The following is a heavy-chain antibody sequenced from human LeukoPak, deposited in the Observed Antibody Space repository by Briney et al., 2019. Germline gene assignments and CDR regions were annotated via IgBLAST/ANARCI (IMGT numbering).Heavy chain of an antibody. J-gene: IGHJ4*02. CDR3: ARGGSSWYRTNDFDY. D-gene: IGHD6-13*01. V-gene: IGHV7-4-1*02. CDR1: GYTFANYP. Sequence: ASVKVSCKASGYTFANYPMNWVRQAPGQGLEWLGRINTNTGKPTYAQGFTGRFVFSLDTSVSTAYLQISSLKAEDTAVYYCARGGSSWYRTNDFDYWGQGTLVTVSS. CDR2: INTNTGKP.